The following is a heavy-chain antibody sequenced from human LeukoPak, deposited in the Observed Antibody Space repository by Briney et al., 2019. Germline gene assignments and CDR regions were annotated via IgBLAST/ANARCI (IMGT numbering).Heavy chain of an antibody. CDR1: GGSFSGYY. D-gene: IGHD5-18*01. CDR3: ARGYSYGYV. Sequence: SETLSLTCAVYGGSFSGYYWSWIRQPPGKGLEWIGGINHSGSTNYNPSLKSRVTISVDTSKNQFSLKLSSVTAADTAVYYCARGYSYGYVWGQGTLVTVSS. V-gene: IGHV4-34*01. CDR2: INHSGST. J-gene: IGHJ4*02.